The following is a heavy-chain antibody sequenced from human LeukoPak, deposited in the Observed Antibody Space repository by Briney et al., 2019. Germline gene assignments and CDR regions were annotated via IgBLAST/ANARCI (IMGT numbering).Heavy chain of an antibody. CDR3: ARSRSYYTPLFDY. J-gene: IGHJ4*02. Sequence: PSETLSLTCTVSGGSISSSSYYWGWIRQPPGKGLEWIGSIYYSGSTYYNPSLKSRVTISVDTSKNQFSLKLSSVTATDTAVYYCARSRSYYTPLFDYWGQGTLVTVSS. V-gene: IGHV4-39*01. CDR2: IYYSGST. CDR1: GGSISSSSYY. D-gene: IGHD3-10*01.